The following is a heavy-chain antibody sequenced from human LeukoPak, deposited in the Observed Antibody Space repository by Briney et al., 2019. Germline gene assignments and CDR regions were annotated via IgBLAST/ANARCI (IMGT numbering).Heavy chain of an antibody. V-gene: IGHV3-NL1*01. J-gene: IGHJ4*02. CDR2: INSGGDTT. Sequence: GGSLRLSCAASGFSFSSYGMHWVRQAPGKGLEWVSAINSGGDTTAYADFVRGRFTISRDNSKNTLSLQLNTLGADDTAIYFCAKSDCDTIGCKLLDYWGQGMLVTVSS. CDR1: GFSFSSYG. CDR3: AKSDCDTIGCKLLDY. D-gene: IGHD6-19*01.